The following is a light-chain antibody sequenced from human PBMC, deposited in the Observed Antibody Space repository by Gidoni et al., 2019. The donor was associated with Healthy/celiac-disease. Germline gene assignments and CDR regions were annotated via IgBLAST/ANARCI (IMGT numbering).Light chain of an antibody. V-gene: IGKV1-39*01. CDR3: QQYDSTRRT. CDR2: AAS. J-gene: IGKJ2*02. CDR1: QSISSY. Sequence: DIQMTQSPSSLSASVGDRVTITCRASQSISSYLDWYQQKPGKAPRLLIYAASSLQSGVPSRFSGSGSGTDFTLTISRLQPEDFAAYYCQQYDSTRRTFGQGTKVDIK.